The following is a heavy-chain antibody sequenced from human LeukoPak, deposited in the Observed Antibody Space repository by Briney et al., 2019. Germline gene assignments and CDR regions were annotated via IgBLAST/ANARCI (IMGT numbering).Heavy chain of an antibody. D-gene: IGHD3-3*01. V-gene: IGHV4-34*01. CDR2: INHSGST. CDR1: GGSFSGYY. J-gene: IGHJ4*02. Sequence: SETLSLTCAVYGGSFSGYYWSWIRQPPGKGLEWIGEINHSGSTNCNPSLKSRVTTSVDTTKNQFSLKLSSVTAADTAVYYCGRLTIWSGYYNPDYWGQGTLVTLSS. CDR3: GRLTIWSGYYNPDY.